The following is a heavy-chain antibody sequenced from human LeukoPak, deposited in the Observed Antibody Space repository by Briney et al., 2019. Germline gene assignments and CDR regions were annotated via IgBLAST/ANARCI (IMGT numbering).Heavy chain of an antibody. CDR1: GGSISSYY. CDR3: ARFLYGSGSQVAFDY. J-gene: IGHJ4*02. Sequence: SETLSLTCTVSGGSISSYYWSWIRQPPGKGLEWIGYIYYSGSTNSNPSLKSRITILVDTSKNQFSLKLSSVTAADTAVYYCARFLYGSGSQVAFDYWGQGTLVTVSS. D-gene: IGHD3-10*01. CDR2: IYYSGST. V-gene: IGHV4-59*01.